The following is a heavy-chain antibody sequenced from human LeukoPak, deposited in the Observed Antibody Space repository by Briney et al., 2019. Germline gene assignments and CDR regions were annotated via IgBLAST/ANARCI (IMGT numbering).Heavy chain of an antibody. CDR1: GFTFSSYA. V-gene: IGHV3-23*01. D-gene: IGHD6-19*01. CDR2: ISGSGGST. Sequence: GGSLRLSCAASGFTFSSYAMSWVRQAPGKGLEWVSAISGSGGSTYYADSVKGRFTISRVNSKNTLYLQMNSLRAEDTAVYYCAKATRQWLVDGGYFDYWGQGTLVTVSS. CDR3: AKATRQWLVDGGYFDY. J-gene: IGHJ4*02.